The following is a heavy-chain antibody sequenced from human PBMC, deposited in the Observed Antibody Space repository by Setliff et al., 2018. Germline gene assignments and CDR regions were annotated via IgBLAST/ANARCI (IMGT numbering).Heavy chain of an antibody. D-gene: IGHD3-10*01. CDR2: ISGSGGST. V-gene: IGHV3-23*01. Sequence: GGSLRLSCAASGFTFSSYAMSWVRQAPGKGLEWVSAISGSGGSTYYADSRKGRFTISRDNSKNTLHLQMNSLRAEDTAVYYCAKVSRWFGEHDAFDIWGQGTMVTVSS. CDR1: GFTFSSYA. J-gene: IGHJ3*02. CDR3: AKVSRWFGEHDAFDI.